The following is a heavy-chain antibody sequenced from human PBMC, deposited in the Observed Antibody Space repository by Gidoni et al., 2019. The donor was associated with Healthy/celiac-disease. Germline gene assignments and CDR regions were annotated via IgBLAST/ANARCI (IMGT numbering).Heavy chain of an antibody. J-gene: IGHJ4*02. Sequence: PGLVKPSETLSLTCTVSGGSISSSSYYWGWIRQPPGKGLEWIGSIYYSGSTYYNPSLKSRVTISVDTSKNQFSLKLSSVTAADTAVYYCARTNQANNNDYWGQGTLVTVSS. CDR3: ARTNQANNNDY. D-gene: IGHD2-2*01. V-gene: IGHV4-39*01. CDR2: IYYSGST. CDR1: GGSISSSSYY.